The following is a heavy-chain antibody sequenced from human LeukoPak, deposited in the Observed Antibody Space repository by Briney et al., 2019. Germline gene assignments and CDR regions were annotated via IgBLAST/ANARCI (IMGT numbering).Heavy chain of an antibody. CDR3: ARGARSSSWYVPYYFDY. D-gene: IGHD6-13*01. Sequence: ASVKVSCKASGYTFTSYGISWVRQAPGQGLEWMGWISAYNGNTNYAQKLQGRVTMTTDTSTSTAYMELRSLRSDDTAVYYCARGARSSSWYVPYYFDYWGQGTLVTVSS. V-gene: IGHV1-18*01. J-gene: IGHJ4*02. CDR1: GYTFTSYG. CDR2: ISAYNGNT.